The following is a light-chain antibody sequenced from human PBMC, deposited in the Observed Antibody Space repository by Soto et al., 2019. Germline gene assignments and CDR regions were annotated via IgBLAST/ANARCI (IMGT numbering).Light chain of an antibody. CDR1: QSVSTNF. CDR3: QQYGGTSWT. Sequence: EIVLTQSPGTLSLSPGEGATLSCRASQSVSTNFCAWYQQKPGQAPRLLIYGASTRATGIPDRFSGSGSGTDFTLTISRLEPEDFAVYYCQQYGGTSWTFGQGTKVDIK. CDR2: GAS. J-gene: IGKJ1*01. V-gene: IGKV3-20*01.